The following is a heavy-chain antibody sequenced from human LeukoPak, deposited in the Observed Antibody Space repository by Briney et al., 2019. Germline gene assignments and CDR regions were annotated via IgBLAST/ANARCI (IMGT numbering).Heavy chain of an antibody. Sequence: GGSLRLSCAGSGFTFSDSWMNWVRQAPGKGLEWVATMNQNGDQTNYADSVRGRFTISRDNAKNSLYLQMNSLRAEDTAVYYCAKDSYASGSHGDWGQGTLVTVSS. CDR3: AKDSYASGSHGD. V-gene: IGHV3-7*05. CDR2: MNQNGDQT. D-gene: IGHD3-10*01. CDR1: GFTFSDSW. J-gene: IGHJ4*02.